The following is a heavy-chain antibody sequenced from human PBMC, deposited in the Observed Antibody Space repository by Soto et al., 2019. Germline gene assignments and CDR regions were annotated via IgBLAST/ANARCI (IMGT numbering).Heavy chain of an antibody. Sequence: GGSLRLSCAASGFTFSGSAMHWVRQASGKGLEWVGRIRSKANSYPTAYAASVKGRLTISRDNSKNTAYLQMNSLKTEDTAVDYCTREGEIAARDAFDIWGQGTMVTVS. J-gene: IGHJ3*02. CDR3: TREGEIAARDAFDI. D-gene: IGHD6-6*01. CDR1: GFTFSGSA. V-gene: IGHV3-73*01. CDR2: IRSKANSYPT.